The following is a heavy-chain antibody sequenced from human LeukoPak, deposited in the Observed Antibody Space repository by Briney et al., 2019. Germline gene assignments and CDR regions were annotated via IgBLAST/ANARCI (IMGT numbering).Heavy chain of an antibody. D-gene: IGHD4-17*01. Sequence: GASVKVSCKVSGYTLTGLSIHWVRQAPGKGLEWMGGFDPENSETIYAQRFQGRVTMTEDTSSDTAYMFLTSLRSEDTALYYCATLNYGDLRGGGFEVWGQGTMVSVSS. V-gene: IGHV1-24*01. CDR2: FDPENSET. J-gene: IGHJ3*01. CDR3: ATLNYGDLRGGGFEV. CDR1: GYTLTGLS.